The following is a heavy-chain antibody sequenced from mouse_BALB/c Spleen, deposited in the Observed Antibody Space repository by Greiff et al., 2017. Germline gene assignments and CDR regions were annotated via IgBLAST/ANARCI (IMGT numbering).Heavy chain of an antibody. D-gene: IGHD2-4*01. Sequence: EVKLMESGGGLVQPGGSLKLSCAASGFTFSSYGMSWVRQTPDKRLELVATINSNGGSTYYPDSVKGRFTISRDNAKNTLYLQMSSLKSEDTAMYYCARDRDYDGAMDYWGQGTSVTVSS. CDR3: ARDRDYDGAMDY. V-gene: IGHV5-6-3*01. CDR1: GFTFSSYG. CDR2: INSNGGST. J-gene: IGHJ4*01.